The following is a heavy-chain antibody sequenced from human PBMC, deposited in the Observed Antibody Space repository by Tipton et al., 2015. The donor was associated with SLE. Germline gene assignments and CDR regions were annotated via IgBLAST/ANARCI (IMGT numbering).Heavy chain of an antibody. CDR3: ARDRWESFYWFDP. J-gene: IGHJ5*02. CDR1: GGSISSSSYY. Sequence: TLSLTCTVSGGSISSSSYYWGWIRQPPGKGLEWIGSIYYSGSTYYNPSLKSRVTISVDTSKNQFSLKLSSVTAADTAVYYCARDRWESFYWFDPWGQGTLVTVSS. V-gene: IGHV4-39*02. CDR2: IYYSGST. D-gene: IGHD1-26*01.